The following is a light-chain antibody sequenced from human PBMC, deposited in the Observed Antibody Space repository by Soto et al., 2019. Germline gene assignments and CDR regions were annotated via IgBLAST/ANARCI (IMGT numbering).Light chain of an antibody. V-gene: IGLV2-23*02. J-gene: IGLJ1*01. CDR2: EVN. CDR1: SSDVGSYNL. Sequence: QSALTQPASVSGSPGQSITLSCTGTSSDVGSYNLVSWYQQHPGKAPKLMIYEVNKRPSGVSIRFSGSKSGNTASLTISGLQAEDEPYYYCCSYAGRRTFDVFGTGTKLTVL. CDR3: CSYAGRRTFDV.